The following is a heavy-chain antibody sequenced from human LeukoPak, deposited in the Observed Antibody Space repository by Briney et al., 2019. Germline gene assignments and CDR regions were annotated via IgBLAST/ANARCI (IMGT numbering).Heavy chain of an antibody. CDR2: MYSGGNT. J-gene: IGHJ4*02. Sequence: PGGSLRLSCAASGFTVSSNYMSWVRQAPGKGLEWVSVMYSGGNTYYADSVKGRFTISRDNSKNTLHLQMNSLRAEDTAVYYCVRENPTEAFEYWGQGTLVTVSS. D-gene: IGHD1-1*01. CDR3: VRENPTEAFEY. V-gene: IGHV3-53*01. CDR1: GFTVSSNY.